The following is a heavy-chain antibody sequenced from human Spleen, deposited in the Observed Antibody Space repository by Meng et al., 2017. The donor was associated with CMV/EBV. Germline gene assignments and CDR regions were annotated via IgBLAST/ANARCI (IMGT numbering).Heavy chain of an antibody. CDR3: AHVRAYPYCFDY. J-gene: IGHJ4*02. CDR1: GFSRSTSGVG. CDR2: IYCDDDK. V-gene: IGHV2-5*02. Sequence: QITLNASGPTLVKPTQTVTLPCTFSGFSRSTSGVGVGWMRQPQGKALEWLALIYCDDDKRYSPSLKSRLTITKDTSKNQVVLTMTNMDPVDTATYYCAHVRAYPYCFDYWGQGTLVTVSS.